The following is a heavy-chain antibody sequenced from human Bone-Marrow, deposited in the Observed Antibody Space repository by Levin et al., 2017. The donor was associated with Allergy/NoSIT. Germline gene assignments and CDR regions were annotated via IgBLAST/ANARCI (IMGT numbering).Heavy chain of an antibody. CDR3: ARGFYDSSGDSSGYWFDP. D-gene: IGHD3-22*01. J-gene: IGHJ5*02. CDR2: IFYSGDA. Sequence: SETLSLTCSVSGDSMKSGDFYWSWIRQPPGKGLEWVGGIFYSGDAYYNPSLKSRTTISLDTARTQFSLKVTAVTAADTGVYYCARGFYDSSGDSSGYWFDPWGHGTQVTVAS. V-gene: IGHV4-30-4*01. CDR1: GDSMKSGDFY.